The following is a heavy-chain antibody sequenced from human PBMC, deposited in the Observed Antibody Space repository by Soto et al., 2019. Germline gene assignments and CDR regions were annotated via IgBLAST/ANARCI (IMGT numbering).Heavy chain of an antibody. D-gene: IGHD3-3*01. CDR2: IIPIFGTA. Sequence: SVKVSCKASGGTFSSYAISWVRQAPGQGLEWMGGIIPIFGTANYAQKFQGRVTITADESTSTAYMELSSLRSEDTAVYYCAWMTDFWSGYYTHYYYGMDVWGQGTTVTVSS. J-gene: IGHJ6*02. CDR3: AWMTDFWSGYYTHYYYGMDV. V-gene: IGHV1-69*13. CDR1: GGTFSSYA.